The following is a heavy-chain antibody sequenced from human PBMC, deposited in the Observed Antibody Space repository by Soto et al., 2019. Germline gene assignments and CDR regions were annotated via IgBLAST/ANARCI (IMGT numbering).Heavy chain of an antibody. CDR1: GFTLSSYS. D-gene: IGHD5-12*01. Sequence: GGSLRLSCAASGFTLSSYSMNWVRQAPGKGLEWVSSISSSSSYIYYADSVKGRFTISRDNAKNSLYLQMNSLRAEDTAVYYCARKYSGYDLAYFDYWGQGTLVTVSS. CDR3: ARKYSGYDLAYFDY. V-gene: IGHV3-21*01. J-gene: IGHJ4*02. CDR2: ISSSSSYI.